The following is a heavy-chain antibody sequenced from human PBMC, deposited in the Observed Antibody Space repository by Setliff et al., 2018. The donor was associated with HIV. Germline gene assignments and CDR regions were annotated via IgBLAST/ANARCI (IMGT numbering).Heavy chain of an antibody. CDR3: AVDLGDYYYDTTDYYYGGGLGD. D-gene: IGHD3-22*01. CDR1: RFTFTSAA. Sequence: ASVKVSCKASRFTFTSAAVQWVRQARGQRPEWIGWIVVGSGNTKYAQRFQERVTITRDMSTRTAYMELSSLRSEDTAVYYCAVDLGDYYYDTTDYYYGGGLGDWGQGTLVTVSS. J-gene: IGHJ4*02. CDR2: IVVGSGNT. V-gene: IGHV1-58*01.